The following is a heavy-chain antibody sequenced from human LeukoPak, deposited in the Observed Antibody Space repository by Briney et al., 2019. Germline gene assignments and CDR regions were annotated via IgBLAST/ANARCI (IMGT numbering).Heavy chain of an antibody. CDR1: GGSTSSYY. J-gene: IGHJ6*03. CDR3: ARAREGVQLWSPYYYYYYMDV. D-gene: IGHD5-18*01. Sequence: PSETLSLTCTVSGGSTSSYYWSWIRQPPGKGLEWIGYIYYSGSTNYNPSLKSRVTISVDTSKNQFSLKLSSVTAADTAVYYCARAREGVQLWSPYYYYYYMDVWGKGTTVTVSS. V-gene: IGHV4-59*01. CDR2: IYYSGST.